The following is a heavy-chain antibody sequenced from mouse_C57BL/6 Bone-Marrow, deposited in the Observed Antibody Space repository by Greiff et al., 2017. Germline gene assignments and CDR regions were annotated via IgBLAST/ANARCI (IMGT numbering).Heavy chain of an antibody. CDR3: AGFMDY. CDR2: IDPSDSYT. Sequence: QVHVKQPGAELVRPGTSVKLSCKASGYTFTSYWMHWVKQRPGQGLEWIGVIDPSDSYTNYNQKFKGKATLTVDTSSSTAYMQLSSLTSEDSAVYYCAGFMDYWGQGTTLTVSS. D-gene: IGHD1-1*01. CDR1: GYTFTSYW. J-gene: IGHJ2*01. V-gene: IGHV1-59*01.